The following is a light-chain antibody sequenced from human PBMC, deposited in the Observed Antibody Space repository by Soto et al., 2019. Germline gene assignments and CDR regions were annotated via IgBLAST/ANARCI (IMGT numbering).Light chain of an antibody. CDR2: GAS. V-gene: IGKV3-20*01. J-gene: IGKJ5*01. Sequence: EIVLTQSPGTLSVSPGGRATLSCRASQSVSRRLAWYQHRPGQSPRLLISGASMRASGVPVRFSGSGSGTDFTLTISRLEPEDFAVYYCQHYGETPITFGLGTRLEV. CDR1: QSVSRR. CDR3: QHYGETPIT.